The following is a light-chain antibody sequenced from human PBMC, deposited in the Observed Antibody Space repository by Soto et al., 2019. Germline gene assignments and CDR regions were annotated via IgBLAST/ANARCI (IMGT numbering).Light chain of an antibody. CDR2: AAS. CDR3: LQDHSYPWT. CDR1: HYISMW. J-gene: IGKJ1*01. V-gene: IGKV1-5*01. Sequence: DIQMTQSPSTLSGSVGYRVSFTCRASHYISMWLAWYQQRPGKAPSLLIHAASSLQSGVPSRFSGSASGTEFTLTISSLQPEDLASYYCLQDHSYPWTFGQGTKVDIK.